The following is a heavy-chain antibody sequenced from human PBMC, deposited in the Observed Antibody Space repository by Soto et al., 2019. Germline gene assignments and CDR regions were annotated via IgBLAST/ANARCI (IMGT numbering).Heavy chain of an antibody. CDR3: ASRGLYYDFWSGYPPFDY. V-gene: IGHV4-39*01. J-gene: IGHJ4*02. CDR2: IYYSGST. Sequence: QLQLQESGPGLVKPSETLSLTCTVSGGSISSSSYYWGWIRQPPGKGLEWIGSIYYSGSTYYNPSLKSRVTLSLDTSKNQFSLKLSYVAAADTAVYYCASRGLYYDFWSGYPPFDYWGQGTLVTVSS. D-gene: IGHD3-3*01. CDR1: GGSISSSSYY.